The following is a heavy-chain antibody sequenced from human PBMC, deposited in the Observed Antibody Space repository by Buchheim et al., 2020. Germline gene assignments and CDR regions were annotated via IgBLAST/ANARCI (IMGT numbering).Heavy chain of an antibody. D-gene: IGHD3-16*01. CDR3: TSYCGSSPYGS. Sequence: VQMVESGGGSVQTGGSLRLSCAAPGNSFRTYGMNWVRQATGKGLEWDSYLGNSGNDTDYADSVRGRFTMSRDNAKNSIYMQMSIRRPVDSPFYYFTSYCGSSPYGSWGQRT. J-gene: IGHJ5*02. V-gene: IGHV3-48*03. CDR1: GNSFRTYG. CDR2: LGNSGNDT.